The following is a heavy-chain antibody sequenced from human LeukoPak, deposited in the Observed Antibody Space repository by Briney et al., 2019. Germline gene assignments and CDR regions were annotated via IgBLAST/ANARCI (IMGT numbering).Heavy chain of an antibody. D-gene: IGHD3-10*01. Sequence: SETLSLTCNVSGGSISGFYWSWIRQSPEKRLECIGYMHYTGSRNYSPSLESRVTMSVDTAQNQFSLRLRSVTAADTAVYYCASEQFWFGEFWEGWGQGTLVTVSS. CDR2: MHYTGSR. V-gene: IGHV4-59*01. CDR3: ASEQFWFGEFWEG. J-gene: IGHJ4*02. CDR1: GGSISGFY.